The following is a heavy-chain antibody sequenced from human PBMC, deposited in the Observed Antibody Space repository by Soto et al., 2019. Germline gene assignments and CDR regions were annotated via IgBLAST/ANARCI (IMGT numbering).Heavy chain of an antibody. CDR1: GGSISSYY. CDR2: IYYSGST. CDR3: ARRVDYVWGSYRYSPYFDY. D-gene: IGHD3-16*02. Sequence: SETLSLTCTVSGGSISSYYWSWIRQPPGKGLEWIGYIYYSGSTNYNPSLKSRVTISVDTSKDQFSLKLSSVTAADTAVYYCARRVDYVWGSYRYSPYFDYWGQGTLVTVSS. J-gene: IGHJ4*02. V-gene: IGHV4-59*08.